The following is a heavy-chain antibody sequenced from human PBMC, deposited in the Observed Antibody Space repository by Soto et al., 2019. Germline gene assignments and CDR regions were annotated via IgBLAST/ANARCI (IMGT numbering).Heavy chain of an antibody. CDR1: GYAFSTYY. V-gene: IGHV1-46*01. J-gene: IGHJ4*02. D-gene: IGHD4-4*01. CDR2: INPSGGGT. Sequence: VPVKVSCKASGYAFSTYYMHWVRQAPGQGYEWMGIINPSGGGTTYAQKFQGRVTMTRDTSTTTVYMELSSLKSEDTAVYYCARYDYNGYYFDYWGQGTLVTVSS. CDR3: ARYDYNGYYFDY.